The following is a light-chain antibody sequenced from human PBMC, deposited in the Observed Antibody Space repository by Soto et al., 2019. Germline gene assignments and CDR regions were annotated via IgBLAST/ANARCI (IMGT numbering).Light chain of an antibody. V-gene: IGKV1-39*01. CDR1: QSIRTY. CDR2: GAS. J-gene: IGKJ5*01. Sequence: KMTRSPSSLPASVGDRGTITCRESQSIRTYLTWYQHKRGRTPEIXIHGASRLQSGVLARFSGSGAGTDFTLSINSLQPEDFATYYCQQAYSYTITFGQGTRLEIK. CDR3: QQAYSYTIT.